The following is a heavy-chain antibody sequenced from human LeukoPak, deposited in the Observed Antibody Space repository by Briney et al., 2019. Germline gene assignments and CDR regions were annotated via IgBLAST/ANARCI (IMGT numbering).Heavy chain of an antibody. V-gene: IGHV1-18*01. Sequence: GASVKVSCKASGYTFTSYALNWVRQAPGQGLEWMGWISAYNGNTNYAQKLQGRVTMTTDTSTSTAYMELRSLRSDDTAVYYCARASVVDAFDIWGQGTMVTVSS. J-gene: IGHJ3*02. CDR1: GYTFTSYA. CDR2: ISAYNGNT. CDR3: ARASVVDAFDI.